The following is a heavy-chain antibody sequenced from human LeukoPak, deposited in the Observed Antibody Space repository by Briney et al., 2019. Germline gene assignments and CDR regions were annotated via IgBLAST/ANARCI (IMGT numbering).Heavy chain of an antibody. Sequence: ASVKVSCKASGGTFSSYAISWVRQAPGQGLEWMGGIIPIFGTANYAQKFQGRVTLTADESTSTAYMELSSLRSEDTAVYYCASYCSGGSCYSWGLDYFDYWGQGTLVTVSS. CDR3: ASYCSGGSCYSWGLDYFDY. D-gene: IGHD2-15*01. CDR2: IIPIFGTA. CDR1: GGTFSSYA. V-gene: IGHV1-69*13. J-gene: IGHJ4*02.